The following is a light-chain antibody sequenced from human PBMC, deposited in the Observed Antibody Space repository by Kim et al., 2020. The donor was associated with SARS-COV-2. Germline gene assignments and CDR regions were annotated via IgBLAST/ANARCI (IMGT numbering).Light chain of an antibody. CDR2: GAA. CDR1: QSVSIS. J-gene: IGKJ1*01. Sequence: SPRERAALSCRASQSVSISLVWYQQKPGEAPRRLIYGAATRATGIPARFSGSGSGTEYTLTISSLQSDDVAAYYCQQYNNWPGTFGQGTKVDIK. CDR3: QQYNNWPGT. V-gene: IGKV3-15*01.